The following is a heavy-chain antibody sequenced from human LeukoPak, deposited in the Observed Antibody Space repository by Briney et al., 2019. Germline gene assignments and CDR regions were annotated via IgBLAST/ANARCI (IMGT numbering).Heavy chain of an antibody. CDR2: ISSNGGST. V-gene: IGHV3-64*01. D-gene: IGHD3-16*01. J-gene: IGHJ4*02. CDR1: GFTFSSYA. CDR3: AAATYGGFDY. Sequence: GGPLRLSCAASGFTFSSYAMHWVRQAPGKGLEYVSAISSNGGSTYYANSVKGRFTISRDNSKNTLYLQMGSLRAEDMAVYYCAAATYGGFDYWGQGTLVTVSS.